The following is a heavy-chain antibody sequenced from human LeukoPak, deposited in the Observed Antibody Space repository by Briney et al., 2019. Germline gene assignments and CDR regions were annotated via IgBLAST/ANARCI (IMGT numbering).Heavy chain of an antibody. J-gene: IGHJ3*02. V-gene: IGHV4-34*01. Sequence: PSETLSLTCAAYGGSFSGYYWSWIRQPPGKGLEWIGEINHSGSTNYNPSLKSRVTISVDTSKNQFSLKLSSVTAADTAVYYCARGRRITMIVVVTRYAFDIWGQGTMVTVSS. CDR1: GGSFSGYY. CDR3: ARGRRITMIVVVTRYAFDI. D-gene: IGHD3-22*01. CDR2: INHSGST.